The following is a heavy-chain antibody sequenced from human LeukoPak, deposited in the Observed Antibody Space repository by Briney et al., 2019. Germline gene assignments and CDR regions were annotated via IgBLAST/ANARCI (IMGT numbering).Heavy chain of an antibody. D-gene: IGHD6-19*01. Sequence: SETLSLTCTVSGGSISSYYWSWIRQPPGKGLNGLGVIYNSGSTNYNPSLKSRVTISVDTSKNQFSLKLSSVTAADTAVYYCARLGESRSGWYNWFDPWGQGTLVTVSS. CDR2: IYNSGST. J-gene: IGHJ5*02. V-gene: IGHV4-59*08. CDR1: GGSISSYY. CDR3: ARLGESRSGWYNWFDP.